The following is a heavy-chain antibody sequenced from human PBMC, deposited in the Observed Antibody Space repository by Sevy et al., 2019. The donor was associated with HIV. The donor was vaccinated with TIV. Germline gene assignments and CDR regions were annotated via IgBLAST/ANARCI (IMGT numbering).Heavy chain of an antibody. CDR2: ISGSGGDT. Sequence: GGSLRLSCAASGFTFRTYAMSWVRQAPGKGLEWVSDISGSGGDTYYADSVKGRSTISRDNSKNTLYVQMSSLRAEDTAVYYCAKDAYYYDGSGYSMSQWYYGMDVWGQGTTVTVSS. J-gene: IGHJ6*02. V-gene: IGHV3-23*01. CDR3: AKDAYYYDGSGYSMSQWYYGMDV. CDR1: GFTFRTYA. D-gene: IGHD3-22*01.